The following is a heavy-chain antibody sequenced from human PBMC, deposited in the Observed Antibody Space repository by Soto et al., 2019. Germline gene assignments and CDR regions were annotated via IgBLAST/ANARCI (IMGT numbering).Heavy chain of an antibody. CDR1: GFTFSRYA. Sequence: PGGSLRLSCAASGFTFSRYAMSWVRQAPEKGLEWVSGIPGSGDNTYYADSVKGRFTISRDNSKNTLYLQMNSLRAEDTAVYHCAKETAVGGQPLFDYWGQGALVTVS. D-gene: IGHD6-19*01. V-gene: IGHV3-23*01. J-gene: IGHJ4*02. CDR3: AKETAVGGQPLFDY. CDR2: IPGSGDNT.